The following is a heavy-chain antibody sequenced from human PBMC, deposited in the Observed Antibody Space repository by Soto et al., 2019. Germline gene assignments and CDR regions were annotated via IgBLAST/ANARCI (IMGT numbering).Heavy chain of an antibody. J-gene: IGHJ6*02. D-gene: IGHD3-22*01. CDR1: GYTFTSYD. CDR2: MNPNSGNT. Sequence: VASVKVSCKASGYTFTSYDINWVRQATGQGLEWMGWMNPNSGNTGYAQKFQGRVTMTRNTSISTAYMELSSLRSEDTAVYYCARGVYYYDSSGYPVVGGMDVWGQGTTVTVSS. V-gene: IGHV1-8*01. CDR3: ARGVYYYDSSGYPVVGGMDV.